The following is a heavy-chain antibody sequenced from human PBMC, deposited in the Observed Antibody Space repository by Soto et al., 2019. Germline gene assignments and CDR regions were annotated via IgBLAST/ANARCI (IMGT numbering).Heavy chain of an antibody. CDR2: IYYSGST. Sequence: SETLSLTCTVSGGSISSGDYYWSWIRQPPGKGLEWIRYIYYSGSTYYNPSLKSRVTISVDTSKNQFSLKLSSVTAADTAVYYCAIDLSAPAGTDAYYYYGMDVWGQGTTVTVSS. D-gene: IGHD6-13*01. CDR3: AIDLSAPAGTDAYYYYGMDV. V-gene: IGHV4-30-4*01. CDR1: GGSISSGDYY. J-gene: IGHJ6*02.